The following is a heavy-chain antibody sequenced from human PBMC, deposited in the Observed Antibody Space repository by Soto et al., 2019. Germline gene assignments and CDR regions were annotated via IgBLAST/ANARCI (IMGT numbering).Heavy chain of an antibody. V-gene: IGHV4-59*08. CDR2: MYFGGSF. D-gene: IGHD1-26*01. J-gene: IGHJ4*02. Sequence: SETLSLTCNVSGSSVSHGYWSWIRQPPGKGLEWIGFMYFGGSFNYNPSLTSRATISVETSKNQFSMKLTSVTASDTAVYYCASQKAMGATFFDSWGPGALVT. CDR1: GSSVSHGY. CDR3: ASQKAMGATFFDS.